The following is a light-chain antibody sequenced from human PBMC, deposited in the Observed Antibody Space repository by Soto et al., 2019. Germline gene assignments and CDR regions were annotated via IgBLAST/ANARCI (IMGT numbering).Light chain of an antibody. Sequence: SYELTQPPSVSVSPGQTASLTCSGDKLGDKYACWYQQKPGQSPVVVIYQDTKRPSGIPERFSGSNSGNTATLTISGTQAMDEADYYCQAWDSSTVIFGGGTKLTVL. V-gene: IGLV3-1*01. CDR3: QAWDSSTVI. J-gene: IGLJ2*01. CDR1: KLGDKY. CDR2: QDT.